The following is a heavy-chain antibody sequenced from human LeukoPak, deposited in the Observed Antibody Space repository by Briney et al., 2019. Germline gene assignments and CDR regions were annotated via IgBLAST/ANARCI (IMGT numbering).Heavy chain of an antibody. CDR2: ISGSGGST. D-gene: IGHD2-21*01. V-gene: IGHV3-23*01. CDR3: ARGRLRVIDAFDI. Sequence: PGGSLRLSCAASGFTFSNFGINWVRQAPGKGLEWVSVISGSGGSTYYADSVKGRFTISRDNSKNTLYLQMDSLRAGDTAVYYCARGRLRVIDAFDIWGQGTMVTVSS. J-gene: IGHJ3*02. CDR1: GFTFSNFG.